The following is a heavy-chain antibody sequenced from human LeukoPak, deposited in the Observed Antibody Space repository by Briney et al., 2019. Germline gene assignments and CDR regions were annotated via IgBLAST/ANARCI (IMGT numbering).Heavy chain of an antibody. J-gene: IGHJ4*02. CDR1: GGSISSYY. Sequence: SETLSLTCTVSGGSISSYYWSWIRQPPGKGLEWIGYIYYSGSTNYNPSLKSRVTISVDTSKNQFSLKLSSVTAADTAVYSCVRASGYCDGGSCPYFDYWGQGTLVTVSS. CDR3: VRASGYCDGGSCPYFDY. V-gene: IGHV4-59*01. CDR2: IYYSGST. D-gene: IGHD2-15*01.